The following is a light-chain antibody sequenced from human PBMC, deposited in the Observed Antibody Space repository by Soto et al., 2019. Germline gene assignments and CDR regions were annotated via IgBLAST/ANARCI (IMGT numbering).Light chain of an antibody. J-gene: IGLJ3*02. CDR3: SSYAGSSGV. Sequence: QSALTQPPSASGSPGQSVTISCTGTSSDVGAYNYVSWYQQHPGTAPKLMIYDVSKRPSGVPYRFSGSKSGNAASLTVSGLQGEDEADYYCSSYAGSSGVFGGGTKLTVL. V-gene: IGLV2-8*01. CDR1: SSDVGAYNY. CDR2: DVS.